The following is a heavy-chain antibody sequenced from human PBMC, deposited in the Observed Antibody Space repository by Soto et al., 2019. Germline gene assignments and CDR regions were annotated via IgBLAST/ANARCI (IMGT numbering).Heavy chain of an antibody. CDR3: ARSDDISVYSSSSSGWFDH. CDR2: IYPGDSDT. V-gene: IGHV5-51*01. D-gene: IGHD6-6*01. J-gene: IGHJ5*02. CDR1: GYSFTSYW. Sequence: GESLKISCKGSGYSFTSYWIGWVRQMPGKGLEWMGIIYPGDSDTRYSPSFQGQVTISADKSISTAYLQWSSLKASDTAMYYCARSDDISVYSSSSSGWFDHWGQGTPVTVSS.